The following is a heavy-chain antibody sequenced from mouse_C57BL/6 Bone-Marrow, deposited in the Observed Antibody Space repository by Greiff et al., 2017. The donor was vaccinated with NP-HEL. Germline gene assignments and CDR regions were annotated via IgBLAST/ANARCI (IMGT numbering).Heavy chain of an antibody. CDR2: IDPANGNT. CDR3: AGYGNYPYAY. V-gene: IGHV14-3*01. Sequence: VQLQQSVAELVRPGASVKLSCTASGFNIKNTYMNWVKQRPEQGLEWIGRIDPANGNTKYAPKFQGKATITADTSSNTAYLQLSSLTSEDTAIYYCAGYGNYPYAYWGQGTLVTVSA. CDR1: GFNIKNTY. J-gene: IGHJ3*01. D-gene: IGHD2-1*01.